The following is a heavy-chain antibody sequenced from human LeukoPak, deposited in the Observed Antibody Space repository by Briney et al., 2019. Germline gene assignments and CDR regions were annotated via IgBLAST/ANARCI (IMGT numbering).Heavy chain of an antibody. CDR1: GXTFSSYW. J-gene: IGHJ4*02. Sequence: GGSLRLSCAGSGXTFSSYWMSWVRQAPGKGLEWVANIKQDGSEKYYVDSVKGRFTISRDNAKNSLHLQMNSLRAEDTAVYYCARDGFGNPLGYWGQGALVTVSS. V-gene: IGHV3-7*05. CDR3: ARDGFGNPLGY. D-gene: IGHD4-23*01. CDR2: IKQDGSEK.